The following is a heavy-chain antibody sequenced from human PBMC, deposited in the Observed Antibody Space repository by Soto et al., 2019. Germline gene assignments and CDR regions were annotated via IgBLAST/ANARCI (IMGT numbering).Heavy chain of an antibody. D-gene: IGHD1-7*01. CDR3: ARDGPYNWNYGWFDP. V-gene: IGHV1-18*01. CDR2: ISAYNGNT. J-gene: IGHJ5*02. Sequence: ASVKVSCKASGYTFTSYGISWVRQAPGQGLEWMGWISAYNGNTNYAQKLQGRVTMTTDTSTSTAYMELRSLRSDDTAVYYCARDGPYNWNYGWFDPWGQGXLVTVSS. CDR1: GYTFTSYG.